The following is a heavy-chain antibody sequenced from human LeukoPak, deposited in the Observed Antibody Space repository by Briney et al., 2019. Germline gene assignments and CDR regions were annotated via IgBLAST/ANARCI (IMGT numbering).Heavy chain of an antibody. CDR2: IIPIFGTA. Sequence: ASVKVSCKASGGTFSSYAISWVRQAPGQGLEWMGGIIPIFGTANYAQKFQGRVTITADESTSTAYMELSRLRSDDTAVYYCARGLEWLTRRHTWFDPWGQGTLVTVSS. CDR1: GGTFSSYA. J-gene: IGHJ5*02. V-gene: IGHV1-69*13. CDR3: ARGLEWLTRRHTWFDP. D-gene: IGHD3-3*01.